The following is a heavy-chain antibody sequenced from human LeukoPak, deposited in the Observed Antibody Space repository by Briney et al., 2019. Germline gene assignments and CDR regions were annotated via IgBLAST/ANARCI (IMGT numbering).Heavy chain of an antibody. CDR3: ARDLTIFGYYGMDV. V-gene: IGHV3-48*01. D-gene: IGHD3-3*01. CDR1: GFTFSSYS. CDR2: ISTGTTV. J-gene: IGHJ6*02. Sequence: GGSLRLSCAASGFTFSSYSLNWVRQAPGKGLEWISYISTGTTVHYADSVKGRFTISRDNAKNSLYLQMNSLRAEDTAVYYCARDLTIFGYYGMDVWGQGTTVTVSS.